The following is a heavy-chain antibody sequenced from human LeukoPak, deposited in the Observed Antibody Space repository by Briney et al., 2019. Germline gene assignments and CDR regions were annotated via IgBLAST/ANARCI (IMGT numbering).Heavy chain of an antibody. V-gene: IGHV4-59*01. CDR1: GGSFSGYY. CDR2: IYYSGTT. D-gene: IGHD4-17*01. CDR3: ARDKSYYGDYSFDY. J-gene: IGHJ4*02. Sequence: SETLSLTCAVYGGSFSGYYWSWLRQPPGKGLEWIGYIYYSGTTNYNPSLKSRVTISVDTSKNQFSLKLSSVTAADTAVYYCARDKSYYGDYSFDYWGQGTLVTVSS.